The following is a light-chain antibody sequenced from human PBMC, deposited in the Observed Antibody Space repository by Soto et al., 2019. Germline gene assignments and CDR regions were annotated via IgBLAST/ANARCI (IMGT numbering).Light chain of an antibody. CDR2: EDN. CDR1: SSNIGKNY. J-gene: IGLJ1*01. V-gene: IGLV1-51*02. Sequence: QSVLTQPPSVSAAPGQKVTFSCSGSSSNIGKNYVSWYQQVPGTAPKLLIYEDNKRRSGIPDRFSGSKSGTSATLGITGLQTGDEADYYCGTWDSRLSVFVFGTGTKPTVL. CDR3: GTWDSRLSVFV.